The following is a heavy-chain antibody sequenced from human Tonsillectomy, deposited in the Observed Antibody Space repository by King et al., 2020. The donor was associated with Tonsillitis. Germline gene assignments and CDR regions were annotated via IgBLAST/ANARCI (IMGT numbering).Heavy chain of an antibody. J-gene: IGHJ4*02. Sequence: VQLVESGGGVVQPGRSLRLSCASSGFVFRSYGMHWVRQAPGKGLEWVAVISYDATRENYGDSVKGRFTISRDNSKNTLYLQMNILRAEDTAVYYCARERFYSSAWGIDYWGQGSLVTVSS. CDR3: ARERFYSSAWGIDY. CDR2: ISYDATRE. CDR1: GFVFRSYG. V-gene: IGHV3-33*05. D-gene: IGHD6-19*01.